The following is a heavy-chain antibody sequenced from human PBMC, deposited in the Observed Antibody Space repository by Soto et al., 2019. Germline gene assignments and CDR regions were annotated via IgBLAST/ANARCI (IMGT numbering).Heavy chain of an antibody. D-gene: IGHD6-19*01. Sequence: GGSLRLSCAASAFTFSSYSMNWVRQAPGKGLEWVSYITNSSSTMYYTDSVKGRFTISRDNAKNSLYLQMSSLRDEDTAVYFCARGGHWLVPSWGGMDVWGQGTSVTVSS. V-gene: IGHV3-48*02. CDR2: ITNSSSTM. CDR3: ARGGHWLVPSWGGMDV. CDR1: AFTFSSYS. J-gene: IGHJ6*02.